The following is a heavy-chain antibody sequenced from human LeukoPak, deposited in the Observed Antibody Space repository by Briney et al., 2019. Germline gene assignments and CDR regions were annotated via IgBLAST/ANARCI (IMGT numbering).Heavy chain of an antibody. V-gene: IGHV3-48*04. J-gene: IGHJ6*03. CDR2: ISSSSKTI. D-gene: IGHD6-6*01. CDR1: GFTFRSYG. CDR3: ARGYSSSPAANYYYYYYIDV. Sequence: GGSLRLSCAASGFTFRSYGMNWVRQAPGRGLEWVSHISSSSKTIYYADSVKGRFTVSRDNAQNSLYPQMNSLRAEDTAVYYCARGYSSSPAANYYYYYYIDVWGKGTTVTVSS.